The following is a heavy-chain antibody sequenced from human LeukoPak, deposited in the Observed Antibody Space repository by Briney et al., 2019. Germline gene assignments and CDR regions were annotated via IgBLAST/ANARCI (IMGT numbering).Heavy chain of an antibody. CDR1: GFTVSSNY. CDR3: ARDRIAVAGSGYVY. CDR2: IYSGGTT. V-gene: IGHV3-53*01. Sequence: PGGSLRLSCAASGFTVSSNYMNWVRQAPGKGLEWVSVIYSGGTTYYADSVKGRFTISRDNSKNSLYLQMNSLRAEDTAVYYCARDRIAVAGSGYVYWGQGTLVTVSS. D-gene: IGHD6-19*01. J-gene: IGHJ4*02.